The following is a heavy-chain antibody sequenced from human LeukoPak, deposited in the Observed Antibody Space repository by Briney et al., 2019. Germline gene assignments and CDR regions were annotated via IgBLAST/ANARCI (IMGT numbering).Heavy chain of an antibody. J-gene: IGHJ4*02. D-gene: IGHD2-15*01. CDR2: ITLSNSI. CDR3: ARDYPNDCSGRTCPSPFDY. CDR1: GFTFSRYS. V-gene: IGHV3-21*01. Sequence: GESLRLSCAASGFTFSRYSMAWVRQAPGKGLEWVSSITLSNSISYADSVRGRFTISRANACNSLYLQMNSLRVEDTAIYYCARDYPNDCSGRTCPSPFDYWGQGIQVTVSP.